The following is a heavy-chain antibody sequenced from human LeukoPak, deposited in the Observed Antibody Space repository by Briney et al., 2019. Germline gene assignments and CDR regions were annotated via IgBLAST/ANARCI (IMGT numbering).Heavy chain of an antibody. CDR3: AKSPTGTTKFDY. J-gene: IGHJ4*02. CDR2: ISGSGGST. CDR1: GFTFSSYA. V-gene: IGHV3-23*01. Sequence: GGSLRLSCAASGFTFSSYAMSWVRQAPGKGLEWVPAISGSGGSTYFADSVKGRFTISRDNSKNTLYLQMNSLRAEDTAVYYCAKSPTGTTKFDYWGQGTLVTVSS. D-gene: IGHD1-7*01.